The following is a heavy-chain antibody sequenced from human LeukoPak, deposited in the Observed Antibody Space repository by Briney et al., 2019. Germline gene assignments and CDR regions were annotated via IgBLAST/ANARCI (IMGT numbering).Heavy chain of an antibody. CDR1: GFTFSSYA. CDR2: ISGSGGST. Sequence: GGSLRLSCAASGFTFSSYAMSWVRQAPGKGLEWVSAISGSGGSTYYADSVKGQFTISRDNSKNTLYLQMNSLRAEDTAVYYCAKSLGSPQSFEFDYWGQGTLVTVSS. V-gene: IGHV3-23*01. D-gene: IGHD1-26*01. CDR3: AKSLGSPQSFEFDY. J-gene: IGHJ4*02.